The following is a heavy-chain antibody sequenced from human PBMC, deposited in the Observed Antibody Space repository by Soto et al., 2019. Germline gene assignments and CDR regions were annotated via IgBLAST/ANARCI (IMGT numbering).Heavy chain of an antibody. CDR1: GYTFSSYG. V-gene: IGHV3-30*18. D-gene: IGHD5-12*01. CDR3: AKTDIVATYFDY. Sequence: QVQLVQSGAEVKKPGASVKVSCKASGYTFSSYGMHWVRQAPGKGLEWVAVISYDGSNKYYADSVKGRFTISRDNSKNTLYLQMNSLRAEDTAVYYCAKTDIVATYFDYWGQGTLVTVSS. J-gene: IGHJ4*02. CDR2: ISYDGSNK.